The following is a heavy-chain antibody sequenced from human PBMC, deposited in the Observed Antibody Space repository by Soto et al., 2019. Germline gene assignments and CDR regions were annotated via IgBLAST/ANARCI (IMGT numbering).Heavy chain of an antibody. J-gene: IGHJ4*02. CDR2: ITGGGGGRK. Sequence: EVQLLESGGGLVQPGGSLRLSCAASGFTFTNYAMNWVRQAPGKGLEWVSTITGGGGGRKNYADTVKGRFTISRDNSKNTLYLKMKSLRAEDTDVYYCAKQPASIRTFDDWGKGALVTVSS. V-gene: IGHV3-23*01. CDR3: AKQPASIRTFDD. CDR1: GFTFTNYA. D-gene: IGHD2-2*01.